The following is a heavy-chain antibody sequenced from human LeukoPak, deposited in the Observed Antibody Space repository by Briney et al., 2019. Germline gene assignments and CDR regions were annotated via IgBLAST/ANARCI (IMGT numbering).Heavy chain of an antibody. J-gene: IGHJ3*02. V-gene: IGHV3-7*01. D-gene: IGHD6-19*01. CDR3: ATGPAVALTGAFDI. CDR1: GFTFSSYW. Sequence: GVLRLSCAASGFTFSSYWMSWVRQAPGKGLEWVANIKQDGSEKYYVDSVKGRFTISRDNAKNSLYLQMNSLRAEDTAVYYCATGPAVALTGAFDIWGQGTMVTVSS. CDR2: IKQDGSEK.